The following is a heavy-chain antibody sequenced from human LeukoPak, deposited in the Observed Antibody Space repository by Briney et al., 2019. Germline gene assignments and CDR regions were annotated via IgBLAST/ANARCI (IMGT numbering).Heavy chain of an antibody. CDR1: GFTFSTYW. Sequence: GGSLRLSCAASGFTFSTYWMSWVRQGPGKGLEWVANIKQDGSKKYYVDSVKGRFTISRDNAKNSLYLQMNSLRAEDTAVYYCAKDQYSSSAYNWFDPWGQGTLVTVSS. D-gene: IGHD6-6*01. J-gene: IGHJ5*02. CDR3: AKDQYSSSAYNWFDP. V-gene: IGHV3-7*03. CDR2: IKQDGSKK.